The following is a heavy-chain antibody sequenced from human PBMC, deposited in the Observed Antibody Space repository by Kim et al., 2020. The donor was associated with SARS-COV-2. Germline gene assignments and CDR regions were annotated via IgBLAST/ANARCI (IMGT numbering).Heavy chain of an antibody. CDR1: GFTFSSYE. CDR2: ISSSIRTI. V-gene: IGHV3-48*03. J-gene: IGHJ4*02. Sequence: GGSLRLSCVASGFTFSSYEMNWVRQAPGKGLEWVSYISSSIRTIYYADSVKGRFTISRDNAKNSLYLQMNSLKAEDTAIYYCAREVASSSPDYDYDYWGQGTLVTVSS. D-gene: IGHD6-13*01. CDR3: AREVASSSPDYDYDY.